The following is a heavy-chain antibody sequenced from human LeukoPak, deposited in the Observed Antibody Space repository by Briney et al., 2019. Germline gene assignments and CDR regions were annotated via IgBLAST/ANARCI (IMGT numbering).Heavy chain of an antibody. D-gene: IGHD3-10*01. J-gene: IGHJ4*02. V-gene: IGHV4-4*07. CDR2: IYATDLT. CDR1: GGPIRSNY. CDR3: LRGYGSGTSPFDY. Sequence: PSETLSLTCTVSGGPIRSNYWSWIRQPAGKALEWIGRIYATDLTNYNPSLMGRVTMSVDLSKNGLSLSLTSVTAADTAMYYCLRGYGSGTSPFDYWGQGALVIVSS.